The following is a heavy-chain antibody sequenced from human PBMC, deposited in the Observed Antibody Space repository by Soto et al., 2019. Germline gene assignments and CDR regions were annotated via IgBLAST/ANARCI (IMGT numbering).Heavy chain of an antibody. J-gene: IGHJ6*02. CDR1: GFTFSDYY. D-gene: IGHD3-10*01. V-gene: IGHV3-11*06. CDR3: ARPAYGSGSPAAGV. Sequence: GGSLRLSCAASGFTFSDYYMSWIRQAPGKGLEWVSYISSSSSYTNYADSVKGRFTISRDNAKNSLYLQMNSLRAEDTAVYYCARPAYGSGSPAAGVWGQGTTVTVSS. CDR2: ISSSSSYT.